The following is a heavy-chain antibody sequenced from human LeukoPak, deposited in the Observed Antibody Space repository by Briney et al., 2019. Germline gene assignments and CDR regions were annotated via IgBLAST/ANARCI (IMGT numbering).Heavy chain of an antibody. CDR1: GGSFSGYY. D-gene: IGHD2-2*02. Sequence: SETPSLTCAVYGGSFSGYYWSWIRQPPGKGLEWIGEINHSGSTNYNPSLKSRVTISVETSKNQFSLKLSSVTAADTAVYYCARGGYCSSTSCYTELGFDPWGQGTLVTVSS. J-gene: IGHJ5*02. CDR2: INHSGST. V-gene: IGHV4-34*01. CDR3: ARGGYCSSTSCYTELGFDP.